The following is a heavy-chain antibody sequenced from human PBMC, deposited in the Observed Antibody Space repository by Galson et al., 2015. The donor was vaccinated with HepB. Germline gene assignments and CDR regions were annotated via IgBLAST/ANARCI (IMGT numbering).Heavy chain of an antibody. CDR1: GGSISSSSYY. V-gene: IGHV4-39*01. CDR3: ASLGEYYDSSGSFDY. D-gene: IGHD3-22*01. J-gene: IGHJ4*02. CDR2: IYYSGST. Sequence: SETLSLTCTVSGGSISSSSYYWGWIRQPPGKGLEWIGSIYYSGSTYYNPSLKSRVTISVDTSKNQFSLKLSSVTAADTAVYYCASLGEYYDSSGSFDYWGQGTLVTVSS.